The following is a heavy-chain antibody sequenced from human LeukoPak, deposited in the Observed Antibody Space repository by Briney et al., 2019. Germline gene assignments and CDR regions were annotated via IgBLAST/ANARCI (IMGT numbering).Heavy chain of an antibody. V-gene: IGHV4-59*01. Sequence: PSETLSLTCTVSGGSISSYYWSWIRQPPGKGLEWIGYIYYSGSTNYNPSLKSRVTISVDTSKNQFSLKLSSVTAADTAVYYCARVEYYYDSSGYYHYFDYWGQGTLVTVSS. J-gene: IGHJ4*02. D-gene: IGHD3-22*01. CDR2: IYYSGST. CDR3: ARVEYYYDSSGYYHYFDY. CDR1: GGSISSYY.